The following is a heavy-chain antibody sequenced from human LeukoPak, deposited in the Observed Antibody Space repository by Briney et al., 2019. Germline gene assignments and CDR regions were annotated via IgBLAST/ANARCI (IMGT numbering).Heavy chain of an antibody. Sequence: ASVKVSCKTSGYTFTNYYIQWVRQAPGQGLEWMGIINPSTGSTTYAQKFQGRVTMTRDMSTSTVYMEVSSLRSDDTAVYYCARDNSVGDIAWWFDPWGQGTLVTVSS. D-gene: IGHD3-10*01. CDR1: GYTFTNYY. V-gene: IGHV1-46*01. CDR3: ARDNSVGDIAWWFDP. CDR2: INPSTGST. J-gene: IGHJ5*02.